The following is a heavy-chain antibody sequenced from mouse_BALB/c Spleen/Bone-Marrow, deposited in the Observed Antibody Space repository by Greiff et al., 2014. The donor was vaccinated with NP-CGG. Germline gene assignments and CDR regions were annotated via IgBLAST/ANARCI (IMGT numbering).Heavy chain of an antibody. Sequence: VMLVESGPDLVAPSQSLSITCTVSGFSLTSYGVHWVRQPQGKGLEWLVVIWSDGSTTYNSALKSRLSTSKDNSKGQVFLKMNSLQTDDTAMYYCARHDNDGYYLAYWGQGTLVTVSA. J-gene: IGHJ3*01. CDR3: ARHDNDGYYLAY. V-gene: IGHV2-6-2*01. CDR1: GFSLTSYG. CDR2: IWSDGST. D-gene: IGHD2-3*01.